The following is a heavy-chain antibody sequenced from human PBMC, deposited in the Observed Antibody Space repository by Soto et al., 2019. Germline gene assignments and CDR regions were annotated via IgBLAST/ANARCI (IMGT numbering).Heavy chain of an antibody. V-gene: IGHV4-61*01. CDR1: GGSVSSGSYY. CDR2: IYYSGST. D-gene: IGHD6-13*01. Sequence: SETLSLTCTVSGGSVSSGSYYWSWIRQPPGKGLEWIGYIYYSGSTNYNPSLKSRVTISVDTSKNQFSLKLSSVTAADTAVYYCAVPAAAGNWFDPWGQGTLVTVSS. CDR3: AVPAAAGNWFDP. J-gene: IGHJ5*02.